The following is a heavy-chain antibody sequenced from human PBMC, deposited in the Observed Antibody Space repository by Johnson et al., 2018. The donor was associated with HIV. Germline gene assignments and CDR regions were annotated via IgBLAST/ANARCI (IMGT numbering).Heavy chain of an antibody. Sequence: QVQLVESGGGVVQPGRSLRLSCAASGFTFSDYYMSWIRQAPGKGLEWVSYISSSGSTIYYADSVKGRFTISRDNAKNSLYLQMNSLRAEETAVYYWARGMEMIFVNDAFGIWGQGTVLTVSS. D-gene: IGHD2-15*01. J-gene: IGHJ3*02. CDR3: ARGMEMIFVNDAFGI. CDR1: GFTFSDYY. V-gene: IGHV3-11*04. CDR2: ISSSGSTI.